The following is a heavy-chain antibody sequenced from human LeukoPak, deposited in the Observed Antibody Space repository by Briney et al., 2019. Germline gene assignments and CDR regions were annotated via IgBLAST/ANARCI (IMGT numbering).Heavy chain of an antibody. Sequence: GASVKVSCTASGGTFSSYTISWVRQAPGQGLEGMGRIIPILGIANYAQKLQGRVTITADKSTSTAYLELSSLRSEDTAVYYCARGAVVVAADYWGQGTLVTVSS. CDR3: ARGAVVVAADY. J-gene: IGHJ4*02. CDR1: GGTFSSYT. D-gene: IGHD2-15*01. V-gene: IGHV1-69*02. CDR2: IIPILGIA.